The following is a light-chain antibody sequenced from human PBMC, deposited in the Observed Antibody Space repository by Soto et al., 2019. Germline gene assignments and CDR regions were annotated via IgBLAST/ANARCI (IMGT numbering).Light chain of an antibody. Sequence: ENVLSQSPGTLSLSPGERATLSCRASQSLRDSYLAWYQQKPGQAPRLLIYGASNRATGVPDRFSGSGSGTDFTLTISRREPEGFAVYSCRQLGGSSHTFAGGTKVAIK. CDR1: QSLRDSY. V-gene: IGKV3-20*01. J-gene: IGKJ4*01. CDR2: GAS. CDR3: RQLGGSSHT.